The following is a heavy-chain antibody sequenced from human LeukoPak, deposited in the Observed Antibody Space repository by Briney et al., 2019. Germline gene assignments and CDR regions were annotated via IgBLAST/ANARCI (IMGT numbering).Heavy chain of an antibody. CDR3: ARGDPRPYWYFDL. V-gene: IGHV3-21*01. Sequence: PGGSLRLSCAASGFTFSSYSMNWVRQAPGKGLEWVSSISSSSSYIYYADSVKGRFTISRDNAKNSLYLQMNSLRAEDTAVYYCARGDPRPYWYFDLWGRGTLVTVSS. D-gene: IGHD3-16*01. CDR1: GFTFSSYS. J-gene: IGHJ2*01. CDR2: ISSSSSYI.